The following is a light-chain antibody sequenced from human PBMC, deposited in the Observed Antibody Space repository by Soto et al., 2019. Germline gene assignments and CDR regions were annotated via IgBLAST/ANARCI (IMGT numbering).Light chain of an antibody. CDR2: DVS. J-gene: IGLJ1*01. Sequence: QSALTQPASVSGSPGQSITISCTGTSSDVGGYNYVSWYQQHPGKAPKLMIYDVSNRPSGVSNRFSGSKSGNTASLTISGLQAEDEADYYCSSYTSSSTLDVFGTGTKLHVL. CDR3: SSYTSSSTLDV. V-gene: IGLV2-14*01. CDR1: SSDVGGYNY.